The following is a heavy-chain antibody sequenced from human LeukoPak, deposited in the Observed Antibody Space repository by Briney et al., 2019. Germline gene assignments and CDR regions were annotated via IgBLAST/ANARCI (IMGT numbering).Heavy chain of an antibody. Sequence: GGSLRLSCAASGFSVSNAWMTWVRQAPGKGLEWVSVISGSGGTTYYADSVKGRFTISRDNSKNTLFLQMNSLRAEDTAVYFCAKAMDVAARPPNDYWGQGTLVTVSS. D-gene: IGHD6-6*01. CDR1: GFSVSNAW. CDR2: ISGSGGTT. J-gene: IGHJ4*02. V-gene: IGHV3-23*01. CDR3: AKAMDVAARPPNDY.